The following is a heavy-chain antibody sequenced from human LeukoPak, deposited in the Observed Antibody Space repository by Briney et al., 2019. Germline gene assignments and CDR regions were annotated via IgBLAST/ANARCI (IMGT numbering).Heavy chain of an antibody. V-gene: IGHV1-24*01. J-gene: IGHJ4*02. CDR3: ATIKITFGGLFVLGFRKNYLFDF. CDR2: FDPEDGET. CDR1: GYTPTELS. D-gene: IGHD3-16*02. Sequence: VSCKVSGYTPTELSMHWVRQAPGKGLEWMGGFDPEDGETIYAQKFQGRVTMTEDTSTDTAYMELSTLRSEDTAVYYCATIKITFGGLFVLGFRKNYLFDFWGQGTLVTVSS.